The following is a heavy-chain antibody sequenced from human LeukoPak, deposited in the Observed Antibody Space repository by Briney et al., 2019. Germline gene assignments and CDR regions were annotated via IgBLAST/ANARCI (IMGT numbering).Heavy chain of an antibody. J-gene: IGHJ4*02. V-gene: IGHV3-7*01. CDR3: ASGSGWVFDY. CDR2: MKEDGSEK. CDR1: GFTFSSYW. D-gene: IGHD6-19*01. Sequence: GGSLRLSCAASGFTFSSYWMSWVRQAPGKGLEWVAIMKEDGSEKYNVDSAKGRFTISRDNAKNSLFLQMNSLRAEDTAVYYCASGSGWVFDYWGQGTLVTVSS.